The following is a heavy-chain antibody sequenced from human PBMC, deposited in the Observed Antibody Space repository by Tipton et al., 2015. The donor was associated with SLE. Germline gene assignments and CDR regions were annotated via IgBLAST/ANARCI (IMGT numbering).Heavy chain of an antibody. CDR2: IYHSGST. J-gene: IGHJ4*02. D-gene: IGHD3-9*01. CDR3: ARGGRSYNILTGYPRPFDY. CDR1: GYSISSGYY. Sequence: LRLSCAVSGYSISSGYYWGWIRQPPGKGLEWIGSIYHSGSTNYRPSLKSRVTISVDTSKNQFSLKLSSVTAADTAVYYCARGGRSYNILTGYPRPFDYWGLGTLVTVSS. V-gene: IGHV4-38-2*01.